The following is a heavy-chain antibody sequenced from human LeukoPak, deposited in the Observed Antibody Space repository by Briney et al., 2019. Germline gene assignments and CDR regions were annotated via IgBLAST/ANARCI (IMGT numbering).Heavy chain of an antibody. D-gene: IGHD3-10*01. CDR2: ISAYNGNT. V-gene: IGHV1-18*01. Sequence: GASVKVSCKASGYTFTSCGISWVRQAPGQGLEWMGWISAYNGNTNYAQKLQGRVTMTTDTSTSTAYMELRSLRSDDTAVYYCARAMITMVRGVISWFDPWGQGTPVTVSS. CDR3: ARAMITMVRGVISWFDP. CDR1: GYTFTSCG. J-gene: IGHJ5*02.